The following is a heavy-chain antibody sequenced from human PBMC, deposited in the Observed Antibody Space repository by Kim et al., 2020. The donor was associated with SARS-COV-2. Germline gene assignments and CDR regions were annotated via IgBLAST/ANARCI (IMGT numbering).Heavy chain of an antibody. CDR3: ARGFILYYYGSGSYSYGMDV. V-gene: IGHV1-8*01. CDR1: GYTFNSYD. Sequence: ASVKVSCKASGYTFNSYDINWVRQATGQGLEWMGWMNPNSGNTGYAQKFQGRVTMTRNTSISTAYMELSSLRSEDTAVYYCARGFILYYYGSGSYSYGMDVWGQGTTVTVSS. J-gene: IGHJ6*02. D-gene: IGHD3-10*01. CDR2: MNPNSGNT.